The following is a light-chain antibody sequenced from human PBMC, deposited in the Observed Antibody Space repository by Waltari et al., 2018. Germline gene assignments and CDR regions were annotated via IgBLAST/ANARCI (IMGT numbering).Light chain of an antibody. CDR1: PRIRTD. V-gene: IGKV1-39*01. J-gene: IGKJ5*01. Sequence: EIQLTQSPSSLSASVGDSVAITCRASPRIRTDLHWYQVKPRKGPKLLIYAASSLDSGVPSRFSGSGSGTDFTLTISSLQPEDVATYYCQQSYSIPITFGQGTRL. CDR3: QQSYSIPIT. CDR2: AAS.